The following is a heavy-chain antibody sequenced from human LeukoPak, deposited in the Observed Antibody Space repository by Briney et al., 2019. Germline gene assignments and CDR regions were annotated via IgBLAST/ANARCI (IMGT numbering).Heavy chain of an antibody. D-gene: IGHD2-2*01. Sequence: SETLSLTCTVSGGSISSYYWSWFRQPAGKGLEWIGRIYTSGSTNYNPSLKSRVTMSVDTSKNQFSLKLSSVTAADTAVYYCARDTDIVVVPAAFYYYYGMDVWGQGTTVTVSS. V-gene: IGHV4-4*07. CDR3: ARDTDIVVVPAAFYYYYGMDV. CDR1: GGSISSYY. J-gene: IGHJ6*02. CDR2: IYTSGST.